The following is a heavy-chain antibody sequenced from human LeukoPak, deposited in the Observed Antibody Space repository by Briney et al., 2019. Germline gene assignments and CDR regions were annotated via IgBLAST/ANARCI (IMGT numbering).Heavy chain of an antibody. J-gene: IGHJ4*02. CDR1: SGSISSYY. CDR3: ARDAIVGGETSFDY. V-gene: IGHV4-4*07. Sequence: PSETLSLTCTVSSGSISSYYWSWIRQPAGKGLEWIGRIYTSGSTNYNPSLKSRVTMSVDTSKNQFSLKLSSVTAADTAVYYCARDAIVGGETSFDYWGRGTLVTVSS. CDR2: IYTSGST. D-gene: IGHD1-26*01.